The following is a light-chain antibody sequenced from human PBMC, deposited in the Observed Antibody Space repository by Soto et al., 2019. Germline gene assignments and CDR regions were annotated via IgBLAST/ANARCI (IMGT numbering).Light chain of an antibody. CDR1: SSDVGGYNY. Sequence: QSALTQPRSVSGSPGQSVTISCTGTSSDVGGYNYVSWYQQHPGKAPKLMIYDVSKRPSGVPDRFSGSKSGNTASLTISGLQAEDEAGYCCCSYAGSYTHVFGAGTKVTVL. CDR3: CSYAGSYTHV. V-gene: IGLV2-11*01. CDR2: DVS. J-gene: IGLJ1*01.